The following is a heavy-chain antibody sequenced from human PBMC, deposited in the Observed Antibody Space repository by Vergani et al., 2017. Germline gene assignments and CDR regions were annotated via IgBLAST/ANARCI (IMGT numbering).Heavy chain of an antibody. CDR1: GGSFSGYY. Sequence: QVQLQQWGAGLLKASETLSLTCAVYGGSFSGYYWSWIRQPPGKGLELIGEINHSGSTNYNPSLKSRVTISVDTSKNQFSLKLSSVTAADTAVYYCARGVFRPQSSGSRRHFDYWGQGTLVTVSS. CDR3: ARGVFRPQSSGSRRHFDY. D-gene: IGHD6-6*01. CDR2: INHSGST. J-gene: IGHJ4*02. V-gene: IGHV4-34*01.